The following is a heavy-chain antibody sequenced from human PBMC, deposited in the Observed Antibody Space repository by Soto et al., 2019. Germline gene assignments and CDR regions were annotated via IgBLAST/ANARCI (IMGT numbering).Heavy chain of an antibody. V-gene: IGHV3-33*01. CDR1: GFTFSSYG. CDR3: ARGVDFWSGYYQEYYFDY. Sequence: VQLVESGGGVVQPGRSLRLSCAASGFTFSSYGMHWVRQAPGKGLEWVAVIWYDGSNKYYADSMKGRFTIYRDNSQNTVYLQMNSLRAEDTAVYYCARGVDFWSGYYQEYYFDYWGPGTLVTVSS. CDR2: IWYDGSNK. D-gene: IGHD3-3*01. J-gene: IGHJ4*02.